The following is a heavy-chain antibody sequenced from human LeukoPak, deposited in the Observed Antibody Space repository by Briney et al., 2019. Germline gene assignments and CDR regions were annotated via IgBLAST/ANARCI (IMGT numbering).Heavy chain of an antibody. D-gene: IGHD2-2*01. CDR3: ASLFGYQLQHDAFDI. CDR2: INPNSGGT. V-gene: IGHV1-2*02. CDR1: GYTFTGYY. J-gene: IGHJ3*02. Sequence: ASVKVSCKASGYTFTGYYMHWVRQAPGQGLEWMGWINPNSGGTNYAQKFQGRVTMTRDTSISTAYMGLSRLRSDDTAVYYCASLFGYQLQHDAFDIWGQGTMVTVSS.